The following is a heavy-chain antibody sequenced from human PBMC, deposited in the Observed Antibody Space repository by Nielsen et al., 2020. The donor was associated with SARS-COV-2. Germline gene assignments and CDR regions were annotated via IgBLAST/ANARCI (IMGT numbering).Heavy chain of an antibody. J-gene: IGHJ3*02. V-gene: IGHV3-13*04. CDR3: AREADGGAAGAFDI. Sequence: GESLKISCAASGLTLSDHDMHWVRQIKGKGLEWVSAIGTVDNKYYSGSVKGRFTVSRENAKNSFYLEMNSLSAEDTAIYYCAREADGGAAGAFDIWGQGTVVTVSS. CDR2: IGTVDNK. CDR1: GLTLSDHD. D-gene: IGHD3-16*01.